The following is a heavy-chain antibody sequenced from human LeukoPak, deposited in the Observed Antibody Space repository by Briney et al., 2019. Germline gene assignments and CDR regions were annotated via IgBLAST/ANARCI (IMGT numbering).Heavy chain of an antibody. CDR2: ISSSSTYI. CDR3: TGGWTRSPVDY. V-gene: IGHV3-21*01. D-gene: IGHD2-15*01. J-gene: IGHJ4*02. Sequence: GGSLRLSCAASGFTFSNYNMNWVRQAPGKGLEWVSSISSSSTYIYYADSVKGGFTISRDNAKNSLYLQMNSLRAEDTAVYYCTGGWTRSPVDYWGQGTLVTISS. CDR1: GFTFSNYN.